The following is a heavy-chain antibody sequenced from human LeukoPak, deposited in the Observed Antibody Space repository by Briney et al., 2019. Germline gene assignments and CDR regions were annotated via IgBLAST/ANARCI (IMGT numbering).Heavy chain of an antibody. CDR1: GGSISSYY. V-gene: IGHV4-4*07. Sequence: SETLSLTCTVSGGSISSYYWSWVRQPAGKGLEWIGRIYASGNTNYNPSLKGRVTMTVDTSKNQFSLKLSSVIAADTAVYYCARDDSAAGSLWGQGTLVTVSS. D-gene: IGHD6-13*01. CDR3: ARDDSAAGSL. CDR2: IYASGNT. J-gene: IGHJ4*02.